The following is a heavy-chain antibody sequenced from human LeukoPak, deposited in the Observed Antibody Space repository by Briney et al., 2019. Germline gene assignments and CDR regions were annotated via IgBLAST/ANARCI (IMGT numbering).Heavy chain of an antibody. CDR2: IYTSGST. CDR1: GGSISSGSYY. Sequence: SETLSLTCTVSGGSISSGSYYWTWIRQPAGKGLEWIGRIYTSGSTNYNPSLKSRVTISVDTSKNQFSLKLSSVTAADTAVYYCTRGSIAYYYMDVWGKGTTVTISS. CDR3: TRGSIAYYYMDV. J-gene: IGHJ6*03. D-gene: IGHD3-22*01. V-gene: IGHV4-61*02.